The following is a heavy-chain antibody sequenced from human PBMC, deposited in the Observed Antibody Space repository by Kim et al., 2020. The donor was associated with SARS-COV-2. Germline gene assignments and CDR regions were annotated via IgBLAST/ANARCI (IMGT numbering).Heavy chain of an antibody. D-gene: IGHD6-19*01. CDR3: ARAPAIAVAGWNWFDP. Sequence: VKGRFTISRDTAKNSLYLQMNGLGAEDTAVYYCARAPAIAVAGWNWFDPWGQGTLVTVSS. J-gene: IGHJ5*02. V-gene: IGHV3-11*01.